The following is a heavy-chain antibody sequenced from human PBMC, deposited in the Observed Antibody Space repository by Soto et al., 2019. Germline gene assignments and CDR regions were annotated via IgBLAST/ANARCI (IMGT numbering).Heavy chain of an antibody. Sequence: GGSLRLSCAASGFTFSSYAMSWVRQAPGKGLEWVSAISGSGGSTYYADSVKGRFTISRDNSKNTLYLQMNSLRAKDTAVYYCAKASAVAGPKQYFQHWGQGTLVTLSS. CDR3: AKASAVAGPKQYFQH. V-gene: IGHV3-23*01. J-gene: IGHJ1*01. D-gene: IGHD6-19*01. CDR1: GFTFSSYA. CDR2: ISGSGGST.